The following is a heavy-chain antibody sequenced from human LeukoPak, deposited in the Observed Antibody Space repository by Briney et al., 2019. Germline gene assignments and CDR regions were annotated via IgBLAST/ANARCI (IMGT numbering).Heavy chain of an antibody. V-gene: IGHV3-53*01. CDR1: GFIVSNKY. CDR3: ARGLFLSGYLDAFDM. D-gene: IGHD3-3*01. Sequence: PGGSLRLSCAASGFIVSNKYMTWVRQAPGKGLEWVALIYNDGRTYYADSVKGRCAISRDNSKNTLYLQVNSLRVEDTAIYYCARGLFLSGYLDAFDMWGQGTVVSVPS. CDR2: IYNDGRT. J-gene: IGHJ3*02.